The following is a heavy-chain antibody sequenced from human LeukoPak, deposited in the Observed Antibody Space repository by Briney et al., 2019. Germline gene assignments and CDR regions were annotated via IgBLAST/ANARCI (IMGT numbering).Heavy chain of an antibody. V-gene: IGHV1-3*01. CDR1: GYTFTSYA. CDR2: INAGNGNT. J-gene: IGHJ4*02. Sequence: GASVKVSCKASGYTFTSYAMHWVRQAPGQRLEWMGWINAGNGNTKYSQKFQGRVTITGDESTSTAYMELSSLRSEDTAVYYCARGYYGSSGYYTSFDYWGQGTLVTVSS. D-gene: IGHD3-22*01. CDR3: ARGYYGSSGYYTSFDY.